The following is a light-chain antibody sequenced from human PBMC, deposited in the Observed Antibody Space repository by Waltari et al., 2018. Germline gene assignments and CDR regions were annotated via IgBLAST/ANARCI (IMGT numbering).Light chain of an antibody. Sequence: YDLTQPSSVSVSPGQTATIPYAGDVPAEKDVRLFQQKPGQAPTLLLYKDTERPSGIPERFSGSTSGSTVTLTIRGALPEDEADYHCHAAADNNWFFGGGTKLTVL. V-gene: IGLV3-27*01. CDR3: HAAADNNWF. J-gene: IGLJ2*01. CDR2: KDT. CDR1: VPAEKD.